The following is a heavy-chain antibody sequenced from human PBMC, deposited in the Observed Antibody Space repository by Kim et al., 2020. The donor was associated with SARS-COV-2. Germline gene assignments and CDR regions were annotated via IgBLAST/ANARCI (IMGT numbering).Heavy chain of an antibody. Sequence: GGKKNYPTPVKVRFTISRDNSKNTLYLHMNSRRAEATAGYYCAKAEAYDYWGQGTLVTVS. V-gene: IGHV3-30*02. J-gene: IGHJ4*02. CDR2: GGKK. CDR3: AKAEAYDY.